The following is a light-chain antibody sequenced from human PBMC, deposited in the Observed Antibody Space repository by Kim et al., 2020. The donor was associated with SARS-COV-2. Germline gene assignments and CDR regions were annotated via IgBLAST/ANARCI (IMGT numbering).Light chain of an antibody. V-gene: IGKV1-39*01. CDR1: QSIRSY. CDR3: QQSYSSPRT. CDR2: AAS. Sequence: DIQMTQSPCSLSASVGDRVTITCRASQSIRSYLNWYQQKPGKAPKFMIYAASSLQSGVPSRFSGSGSGTDFTLTISSLQPEDFATYYCQQSYSSPRTFGQGTKLE. J-gene: IGKJ2*01.